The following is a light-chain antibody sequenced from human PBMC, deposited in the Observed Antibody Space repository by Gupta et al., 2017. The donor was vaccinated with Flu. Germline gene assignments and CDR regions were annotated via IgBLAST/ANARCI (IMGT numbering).Light chain of an antibody. V-gene: IGKV3-15*01. CDR1: QSVSSN. CDR2: AAS. J-gene: IGKJ3*01. Sequence: DIVITQSPATLSVSPGERVTLSCRASQSVSSNLAWYQQTPGQAPRLLIYAASTRATGIPARFSGSVSGAEFTLTISSLQSEDFAVYYCQQYNNWPPEVAFGPGTKVDIK. CDR3: QQYNNWPPEVA.